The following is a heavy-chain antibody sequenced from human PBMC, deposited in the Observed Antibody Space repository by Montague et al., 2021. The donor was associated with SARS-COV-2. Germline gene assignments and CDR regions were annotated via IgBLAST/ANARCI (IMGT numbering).Heavy chain of an antibody. CDR2: IYTRGGT. CDR1: GGSIRSGSYN. V-gene: IGHV4-61*02. Sequence: TLSLTCTVSGGSIRSGSYNWSWIRQSAGKGLEWIGRIYTRGGTXYNPSLKSRVTISIDTSKNQLSLKLSSVTAADAAMYYCARSGEGGTSWPFDYWGQGTLVTVSS. CDR3: ARSGEGGTSWPFDY. J-gene: IGHJ4*02. D-gene: IGHD6-13*01.